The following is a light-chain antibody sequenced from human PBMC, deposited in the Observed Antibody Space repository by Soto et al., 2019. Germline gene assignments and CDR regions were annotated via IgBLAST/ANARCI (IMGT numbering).Light chain of an antibody. V-gene: IGKV2-28*01. Sequence: IVMTQPTPFLHVTPGEPASISCRSSQSLLHSNGYNYLDWYLQKPGQSPQLLIYAASSLQSGVPSRFSGSGSGTDFTLTISSLQPEDFATYYCQQSYSTPGTFGQGTKVDIK. CDR1: QSLLHSNGYNY. CDR2: AAS. CDR3: QQSYSTPGT. J-gene: IGKJ1*01.